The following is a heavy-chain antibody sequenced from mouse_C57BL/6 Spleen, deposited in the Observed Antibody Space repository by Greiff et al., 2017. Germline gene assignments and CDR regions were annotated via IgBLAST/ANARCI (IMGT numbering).Heavy chain of an antibody. J-gene: IGHJ2*01. CDR1: GYAFSSSW. CDR3: ARDGSSYGNFDY. CDR2: IYPGDGDT. V-gene: IGHV1-82*01. D-gene: IGHD1-1*01. Sequence: VKVVESGPELVKPGASVKISCKASGYAFSSSWMNWVKQRPGKGLEWIGRIYPGDGDTNYNGKFKGKATLTADKSSSTAYMQLSSLTSEDSAVYFCARDGSSYGNFDYWGQGTTLTVSS.